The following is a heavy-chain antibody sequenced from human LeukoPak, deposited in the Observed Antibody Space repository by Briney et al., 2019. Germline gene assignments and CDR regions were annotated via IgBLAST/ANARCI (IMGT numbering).Heavy chain of an antibody. CDR2: IYYSGST. Sequence: PSETLSLTCTVSGGSISSSSYYWGWIRQPPGKGLEWIGSIYYSGSTYYNPSLKSRVTISVDKSKNQFSLKLSSVTAADTAVYYCASGYYDSSGYSPKWGAFDIWGQGTMVTVSS. CDR1: GGSISSSSYY. D-gene: IGHD3-22*01. J-gene: IGHJ3*02. CDR3: ASGYYDSSGYSPKWGAFDI. V-gene: IGHV4-39*07.